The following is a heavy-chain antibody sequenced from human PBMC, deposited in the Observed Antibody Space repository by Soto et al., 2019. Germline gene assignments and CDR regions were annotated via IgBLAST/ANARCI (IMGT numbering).Heavy chain of an antibody. CDR2: IYYSGST. CDR1: GGSVSSGNYY. Sequence: QVQLQESGPRLVKPSETLSLTCTVSGGSVSSGNYYWNWIRQPPGKGLEWIGNIYYSGSTNYSPSLKSRVNISLDTSRNPFSLKVTSVTAADTAVYHCARSVIVPSARFFDPWGQGTLVTVSS. D-gene: IGHD2-2*01. V-gene: IGHV4-61*01. CDR3: ARSVIVPSARFFDP. J-gene: IGHJ5*02.